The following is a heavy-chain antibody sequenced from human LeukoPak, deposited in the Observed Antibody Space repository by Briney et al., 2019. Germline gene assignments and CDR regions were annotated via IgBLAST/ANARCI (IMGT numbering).Heavy chain of an antibody. CDR3: ARSPHFTLDY. Sequence: SETLSLTCTVSGASITSGAYYWTWIRQHPGEGLEWIGYSSYSGSAYYNPSLKSRVTISVDTSKSQFSLKLSSVTAADTAVYYCARSPHFTLDYWGQGTLVTVSS. J-gene: IGHJ4*02. D-gene: IGHD2/OR15-2a*01. CDR1: GASITSGAYY. CDR2: SSYSGSA. V-gene: IGHV4-31*03.